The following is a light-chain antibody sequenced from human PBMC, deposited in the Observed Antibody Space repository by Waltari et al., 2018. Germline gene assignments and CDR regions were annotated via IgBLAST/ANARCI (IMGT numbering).Light chain of an antibody. J-gene: IGLJ2*01. V-gene: IGLV2-14*03. CDR3: TSYTSTNTGI. Sequence: QQHPCKAPKHRIYDATRWPSGVSNRLSGSKSGNTASLTISGLQAEDEADYYCTSYTSTNTGIFGGGTKVTV. CDR2: DAT.